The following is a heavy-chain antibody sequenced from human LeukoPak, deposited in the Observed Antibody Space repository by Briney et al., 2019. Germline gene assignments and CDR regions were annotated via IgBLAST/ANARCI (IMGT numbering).Heavy chain of an antibody. CDR3: ARDGSGSYYKWLDP. J-gene: IGHJ5*02. CDR1: GGSMSSYY. Sequence: KPSETLSLTCTVSGGSMSSYYWSWIRQPPGKGLEWIWYIYYIGSTNYNPSLKSRVTISVDTSKNQFSLKLSSVTAADTAVYYCARDGSGSYYKWLDPWGQGTLVTVSS. V-gene: IGHV4-59*01. CDR2: IYYIGST. D-gene: IGHD3-10*01.